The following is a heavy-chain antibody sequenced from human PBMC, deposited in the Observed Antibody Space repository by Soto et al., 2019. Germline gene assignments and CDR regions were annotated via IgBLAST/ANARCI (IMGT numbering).Heavy chain of an antibody. J-gene: IGHJ4*02. V-gene: IGHV4-39*01. CDR2: IYYSGST. CDR3: ASYYYDSSGYYYVPGVY. D-gene: IGHD3-22*01. Sequence: SETLSLTCTVSGGSISSSSYYWGWIRQPPGKGLEWIGSIYYSGSTHCNPSLKSRVTISVDTSKNQFSLKLSSVTAADTAVYYCASYYYDSSGYYYVPGVYWGQGTLVTVSS. CDR1: GGSISSSSYY.